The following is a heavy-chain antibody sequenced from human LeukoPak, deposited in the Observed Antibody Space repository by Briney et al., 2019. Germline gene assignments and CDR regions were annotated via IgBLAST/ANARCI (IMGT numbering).Heavy chain of an antibody. CDR1: GFAFSSFA. Sequence: GGSLRLSCAASGFAFSSFAMHWVRQAPGKGLEWVSLISYDGIIEDYSDSVKGRFTISRDNAKNSLYLQMNSLRAEDTAVYYCARDLDTAMDYWGQGTLVTVSS. V-gene: IGHV3-30*04. D-gene: IGHD5-18*01. J-gene: IGHJ4*02. CDR3: ARDLDTAMDY. CDR2: ISYDGIIE.